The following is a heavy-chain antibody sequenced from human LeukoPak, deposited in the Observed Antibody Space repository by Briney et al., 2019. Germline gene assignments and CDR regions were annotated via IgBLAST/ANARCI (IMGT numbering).Heavy chain of an antibody. Sequence: SETLSLTCTVSGGSISTYYWTWIRQPPGQGLEWMGYIHNSGSTNYNPSLNSRVIMSVDRSKNQFSLRLTSVTAADTAVYYCARGRYGPRLGNWGQGTLVTVSS. D-gene: IGHD3-16*01. CDR1: GGSISTYY. V-gene: IGHV4-59*12. CDR3: ARGRYGPRLGN. CDR2: IHNSGST. J-gene: IGHJ4*02.